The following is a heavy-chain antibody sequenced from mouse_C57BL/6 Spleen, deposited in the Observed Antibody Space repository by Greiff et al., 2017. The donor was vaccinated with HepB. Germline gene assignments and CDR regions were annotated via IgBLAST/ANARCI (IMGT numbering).Heavy chain of an antibody. CDR2: ISNGGGSP. CDR1: GFTFSDYY. CDR3: ARQIYYGYDGGAMDY. V-gene: IGHV5-12*01. Sequence: EVMLVESGGGLVQPGGSLKLSCAASGFTFSDYYMYWVRQTPEKRLEWVAYISNGGGSPYYPDTVKGRFTISRDNAKNTLYLQMSRLKSEDTAMYYCARQIYYGYDGGAMDYWGQGTSVTVSS. J-gene: IGHJ4*01. D-gene: IGHD2-2*01.